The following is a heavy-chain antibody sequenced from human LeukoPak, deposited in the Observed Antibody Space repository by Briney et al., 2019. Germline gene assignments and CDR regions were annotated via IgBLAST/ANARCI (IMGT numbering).Heavy chain of an antibody. CDR3: ARLLWSHYFDY. Sequence: PSETLSLTCAVYGGFFSGYHWSWIRQPPGKGLEWIGEINHSGSTYYNPSLKSRVTISVDTSKNQFSLKLSSVTAADTAVYYCARLLWSHYFDYWGQGTLVTVSS. D-gene: IGHD3-3*01. CDR1: GGFFSGYH. J-gene: IGHJ4*02. V-gene: IGHV4-34*01. CDR2: INHSGST.